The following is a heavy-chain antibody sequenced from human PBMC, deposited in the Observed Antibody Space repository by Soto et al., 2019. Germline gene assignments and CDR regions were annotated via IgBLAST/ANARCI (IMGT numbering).Heavy chain of an antibody. D-gene: IGHD3-22*01. V-gene: IGHV3-23*01. CDR1: GFTFSSYA. CDR3: AKMGSMIVVVTPTGARYFDY. CDR2: ISGSGGST. Sequence: GGSLRLSCAASGFTFSSYAMSWVRQAPGKGLEWVSAISGSGGSTYYADSVKGRFTISRDNSKNTLYLQMNSLRAEDTAVYYCAKMGSMIVVVTPTGARYFDYWGQGTLVTVSS. J-gene: IGHJ4*02.